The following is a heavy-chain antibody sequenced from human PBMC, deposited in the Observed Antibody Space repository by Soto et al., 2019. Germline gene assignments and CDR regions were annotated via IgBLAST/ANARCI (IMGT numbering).Heavy chain of an antibody. Sequence: SETLSLTCTVSGGSTTSDYWSWIRQPPGKGLEWLGSIFHSLGAKYTPSLGSRGTISLDTSKNQLSLSLRSVTAADTAIYFCVRDLNGSGDYWGQGXLVTVYS. J-gene: IGHJ4*02. D-gene: IGHD3-10*01. CDR3: VRDLNGSGDY. CDR1: GGSTTSDY. CDR2: IFHSLGA. V-gene: IGHV4-59*01.